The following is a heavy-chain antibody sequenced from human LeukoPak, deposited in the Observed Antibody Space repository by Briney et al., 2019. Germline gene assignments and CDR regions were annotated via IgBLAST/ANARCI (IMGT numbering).Heavy chain of an antibody. V-gene: IGHV4-59*01. J-gene: IGHJ4*02. Sequence: ASETLSLTCTVSGGSISSYYWSWIRQPPGKGLEWIGYIYYSGSTNYNPSLKSRVTISVDTSKNQFSRKLSSVNAGDTAVYYFARDPAYNSLLAGFDYLGQGTLVTVSS. CDR2: IYYSGST. CDR3: ARDPAYNSLLAGFDY. D-gene: IGHD6-13*01. CDR1: GGSISSYY.